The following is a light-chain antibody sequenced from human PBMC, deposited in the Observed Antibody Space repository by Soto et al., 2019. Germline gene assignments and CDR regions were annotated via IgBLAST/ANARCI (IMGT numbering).Light chain of an antibody. Sequence: EIVLTQSPATLSLSPGERATLSCRASQSVSSYLAWYQQKPGQAPRLLIYDASNRATGIPARFSGSGSGTAFTLTISSLEPEDSSVYYCQQRSNWPPTFGGGTKVEIK. V-gene: IGKV3-11*01. CDR2: DAS. CDR3: QQRSNWPPT. CDR1: QSVSSY. J-gene: IGKJ4*01.